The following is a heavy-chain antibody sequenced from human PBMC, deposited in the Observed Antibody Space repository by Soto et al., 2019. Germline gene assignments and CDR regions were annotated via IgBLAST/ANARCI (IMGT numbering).Heavy chain of an antibody. V-gene: IGHV3-53*01. CDR3: ARDLGSCSGGSCYTSY. D-gene: IGHD2-15*01. CDR2: IYSGGST. CDR1: GFTVSSNY. Sequence: EVQLVESGGGLIQPGGSLRLSCAASGFTVSSNYMSWVRQAPGKGLEWVSVIYSGGSTYYADSVKGRFTISRDNSKHSVYLQMNGLRGADTAVYYRARDLGSCSGGSCYTSYWGRGTLVTVSS. J-gene: IGHJ4*02.